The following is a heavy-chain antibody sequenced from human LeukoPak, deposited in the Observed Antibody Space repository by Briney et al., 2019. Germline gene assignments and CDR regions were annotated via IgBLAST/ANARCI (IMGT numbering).Heavy chain of an antibody. D-gene: IGHD3-10*02. CDR1: GSTFSGSA. V-gene: IGHV3-73*01. Sequence: PGGSLRLSCAASGSTFSGSAMHWVRQASGKGLEWVGRIRSKANSYATAYAASVKGRFTISRDDSKNTAYLQMNSLKTEDTAVYYCTPGGTANYIPDYWGQGTLVTVSS. CDR2: IRSKANSYAT. J-gene: IGHJ4*02. CDR3: TPGGTANYIPDY.